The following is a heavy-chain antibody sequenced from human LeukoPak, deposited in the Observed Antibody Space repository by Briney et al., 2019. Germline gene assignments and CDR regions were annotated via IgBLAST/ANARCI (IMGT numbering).Heavy chain of an antibody. CDR2: IYPGDCDT. CDR1: GSRFTSYW. J-gene: IGHJ4*02. CDR3: ARTLTGQNYYFDY. V-gene: IGHV5-51*01. Sequence: GASLKISCKGSGSRFTSYWIGGGRQMPGKGLEGMGIIYPGDCDTRYSASFQGQVTISADKSISTAYLQWSSLKASDTAMYYCARTLTGQNYYFDYWGQGTLVTVSS. D-gene: IGHD3-9*01.